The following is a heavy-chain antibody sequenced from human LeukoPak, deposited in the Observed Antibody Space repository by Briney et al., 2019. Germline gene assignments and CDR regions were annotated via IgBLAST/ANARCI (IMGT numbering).Heavy chain of an antibody. CDR2: IYTNGGA. Sequence: SQTLSLTCTVSGGSVTSGNYYWNWIRQPAGKGLEWIGRIYTNGGASYNPSLKSRVTISIDASENQFSLKLSSVTAADTAVYYCARVGDSSGYYPPNWFDPWGRGTPVTVSS. J-gene: IGHJ5*02. D-gene: IGHD3-22*01. CDR3: ARVGDSSGYYPPNWFDP. V-gene: IGHV4-61*02. CDR1: GGSVTSGNYY.